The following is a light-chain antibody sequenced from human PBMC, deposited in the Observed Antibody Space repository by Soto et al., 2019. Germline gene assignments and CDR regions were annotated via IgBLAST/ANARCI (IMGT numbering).Light chain of an antibody. Sequence: QSALTQPASVSGSPGQSITISCTGTSSGVGSYNLVSWYQHHPGKAPKLIIYEGSERPSGVSNRFSGSKSGNTASLTISGLQAEDEADYYCSSYTDISTFRDVVFGGGTKLTVL. V-gene: IGLV2-23*03. CDR2: EGS. J-gene: IGLJ2*01. CDR3: SSYTDISTFRDVV. CDR1: SSGVGSYNL.